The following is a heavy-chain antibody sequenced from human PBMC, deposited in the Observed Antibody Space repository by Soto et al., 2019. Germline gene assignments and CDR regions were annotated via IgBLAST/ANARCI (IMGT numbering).Heavy chain of an antibody. CDR1: GDSMSGNSYY. J-gene: IGHJ4*02. D-gene: IGHD2-8*01. Sequence: PSETLSLTCTVSGDSMSGNSYYWAWIRQPPGKALEWIGTIYYSGSTYYNPSLKSRVTISVDTSKNQFSLKLSSVTAADAAVYYCARCTFPYGDFDYWGQGTLVTVSS. CDR3: ARCTFPYGDFDY. CDR2: IYYSGST. V-gene: IGHV4-39*01.